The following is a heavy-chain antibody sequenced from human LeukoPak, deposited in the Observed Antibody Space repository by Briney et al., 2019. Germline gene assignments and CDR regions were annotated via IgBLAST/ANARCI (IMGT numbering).Heavy chain of an antibody. CDR3: AKDSLLCSSTSCYAWYFDL. V-gene: IGHV3-23*01. CDR2: LSGSGGST. D-gene: IGHD2-2*01. CDR1: GFTFSSYA. J-gene: IGHJ2*01. Sequence: GGSLRLSCAASGFTFSSYAMSWVRQAPGKGLEWVSALSGSGGSTYYADSVKGRFTISRDNSKNTLYLQMNSLRAEDTAVYYCAKDSLLCSSTSCYAWYFDLWGRGTLVTVSS.